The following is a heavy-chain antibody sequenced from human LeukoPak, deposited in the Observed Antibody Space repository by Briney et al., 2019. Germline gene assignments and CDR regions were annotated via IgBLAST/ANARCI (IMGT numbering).Heavy chain of an antibody. Sequence: SETLSLTCTFSGGSISSYYWSWIRQPAGKGLEWIGRIHTSGSTNYNPSLKSRVTMSVDTSKNKFSLKLSSVTAADTAVYYCARDSGTTGEVKFDPWGQGTLVTVSS. CDR1: GGSISSYY. CDR2: IHTSGST. D-gene: IGHD3-10*01. J-gene: IGHJ5*02. CDR3: ARDSGTTGEVKFDP. V-gene: IGHV4-4*07.